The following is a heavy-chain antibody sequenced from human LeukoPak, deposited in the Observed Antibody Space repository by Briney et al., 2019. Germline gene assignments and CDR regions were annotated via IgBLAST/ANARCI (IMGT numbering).Heavy chain of an antibody. V-gene: IGHV3-7*01. CDR1: GFSIRNYW. CDR3: ARGKPYYYYMDV. CDR2: IKQDGSET. Sequence: PGGSLRLSCAASGFSIRNYWMNWVRQAPGKGLEWVANIKQDGSETFYVDSVRGRFTISRDNAKNSPYLEVNSLRAGDTAVYYCARGKPYYYYMDVWGKGTTVTVSS. J-gene: IGHJ6*03. D-gene: IGHD3-16*01.